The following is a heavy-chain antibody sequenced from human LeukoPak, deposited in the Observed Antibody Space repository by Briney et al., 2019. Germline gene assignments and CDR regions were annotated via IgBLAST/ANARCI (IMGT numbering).Heavy chain of an antibody. CDR2: IRYDGSNK. Sequence: GGSLRLSCAASGFTFSGYGMHWVRQAPGKGLEWVAFIRYDGSNKYYADSVKGRFTISRDNSKNTLYLQMNSLRAEDTAVYYCAKVISAYSGSYYLDYWGQGTLVTVSS. J-gene: IGHJ4*02. D-gene: IGHD1-26*01. CDR3: AKVISAYSGSYYLDY. V-gene: IGHV3-30*02. CDR1: GFTFSGYG.